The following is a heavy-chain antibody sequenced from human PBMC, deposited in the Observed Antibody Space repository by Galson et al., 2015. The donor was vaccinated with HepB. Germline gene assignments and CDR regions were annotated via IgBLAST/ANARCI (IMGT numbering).Heavy chain of an antibody. CDR2: INTDGTFL. V-gene: IGHV3-74*01. J-gene: IGHJ5*02. CDR1: GFIFSNYW. D-gene: IGHD2-2*01. Sequence: SLRLSCAASGFIFSNYWMHWVCQTPGKGPVWISRINTDGTFLSYADSVKGRFTISRDNAKNTLYLQMNSLRAEDTAVYYCARVARYCGRASCYGWFDPWGQGTQVTVSS. CDR3: ARVARYCGRASCYGWFDP.